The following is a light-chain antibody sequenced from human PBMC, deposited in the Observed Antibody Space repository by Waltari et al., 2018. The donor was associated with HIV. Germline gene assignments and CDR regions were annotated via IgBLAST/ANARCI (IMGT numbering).Light chain of an antibody. CDR2: AAS. J-gene: IGKJ1*01. CDR1: QPVINNN. CDR3: LHYGDSVWT. Sequence: MLTQSPGALSLSPGDSATISCRASQPVINNNLAWYQQKPGRTPRLLIYAASKRATGIPDRFSGSGSGSDFTLTISGVDPEDFAIYYCLHYGDSVWTFGQG. V-gene: IGKV3-20*01.